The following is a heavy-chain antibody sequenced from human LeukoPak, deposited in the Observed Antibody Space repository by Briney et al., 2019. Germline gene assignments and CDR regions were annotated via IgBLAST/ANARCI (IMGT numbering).Heavy chain of an antibody. CDR1: GGSFSSYY. J-gene: IGHJ6*03. V-gene: IGHV4-4*07. CDR2: IYTSGST. CDR3: ARDEGYYYYYMDV. Sequence: SETLSLTCAVYGGSFSSYYWSWIRQPAGKGLEWIGRIYTSGSTNYNPSLKSRVTMSVDTSKNQFSLKLSSVTAADTAVYYCARDEGYYYYYMDVWGKGTTVTVSS.